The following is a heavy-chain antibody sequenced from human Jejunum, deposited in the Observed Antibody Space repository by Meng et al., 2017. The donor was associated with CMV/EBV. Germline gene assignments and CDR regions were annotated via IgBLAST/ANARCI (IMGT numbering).Heavy chain of an antibody. CDR1: GGSISSTSYY. CDR2: VYYSGNT. D-gene: IGHD4-17*01. V-gene: IGHV4-39*07. J-gene: IGHJ2*01. CDR3: ARDALREGYFDL. Sequence: QLQLQESGPGLAKPSETLSLPCTVSGGSISSTSYYWVWIRQPPGKGLEWIGGVYYSGNTYYNPSLKSRVTLSVDTSKNQFSLKLNSVTAADTAVYHCARDALREGYFDLWGRGTLVTVSS.